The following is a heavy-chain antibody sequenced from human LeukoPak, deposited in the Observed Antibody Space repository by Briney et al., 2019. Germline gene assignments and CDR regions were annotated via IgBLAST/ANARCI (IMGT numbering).Heavy chain of an antibody. CDR3: AKDYYGSGTYFTGMDV. CDR2: ISYDGSNK. J-gene: IGHJ6*02. V-gene: IGHV3-30*18. Sequence: GGSLRLSCAASGFTFSTYVMHWVRQAPGKGLEWVTMISYDGSNKYYADSVKGRFTISRDNSKNTLYLQMNSLGAEDTAVYYCAKDYYGSGTYFTGMDVWGQGTTVTVSS. CDR1: GFTFSTYV. D-gene: IGHD3-10*01.